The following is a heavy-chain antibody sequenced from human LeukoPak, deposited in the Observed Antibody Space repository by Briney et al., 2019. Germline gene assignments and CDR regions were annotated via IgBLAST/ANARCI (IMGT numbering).Heavy chain of an antibody. D-gene: IGHD3-3*01. J-gene: IGHJ4*02. CDR3: ARERRFWSGYYFDY. CDR2: IYYSGST. V-gene: IGHV4-31*02. Sequence: GYIYYSGSTYYNPSLKSRVTISVDTSKNQFSLKLSSVTAADTAVYYCARERRFWSGYYFDYWGQGTLVTVSS.